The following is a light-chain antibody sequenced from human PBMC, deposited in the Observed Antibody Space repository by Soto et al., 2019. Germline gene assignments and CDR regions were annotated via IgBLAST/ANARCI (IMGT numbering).Light chain of an antibody. CDR2: QDA. V-gene: IGLV3-1*01. CDR3: QAWDSSTAV. J-gene: IGLJ2*01. Sequence: SSELTQPPSVSVSPGQTATITCSGDILGDAYACWYQQRPGQSPVLVIYQDAKRPSGIPERFSGSNSGNTATLTISGTQAIDEADYYCQAWDSSTAVFGGGTKLTVL. CDR1: ILGDAY.